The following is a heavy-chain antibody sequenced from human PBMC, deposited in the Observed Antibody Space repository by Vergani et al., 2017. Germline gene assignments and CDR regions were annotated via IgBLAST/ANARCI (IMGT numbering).Heavy chain of an antibody. CDR1: GGSISSYN. D-gene: IGHD2-2*02. CDR2: IYYSGST. J-gene: IGHJ6*03. V-gene: IGHV4-59*01. Sequence: QVQLQESGPGLVKASQTLSLTCTVSGGSISSYNWSWIRQPPGKGLEWIGYIYYSGSTNYNPSLKSRVTISVDTSKNQFSLKLSSVTAADTAVYYCARSYCSSTSCYSYYYYMDVWGKGP. CDR3: ARSYCSSTSCYSYYYYMDV.